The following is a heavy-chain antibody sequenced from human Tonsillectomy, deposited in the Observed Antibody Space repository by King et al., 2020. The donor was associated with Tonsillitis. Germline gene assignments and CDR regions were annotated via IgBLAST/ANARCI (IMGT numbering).Heavy chain of an antibody. J-gene: IGHJ4*02. D-gene: IGHD1-1*01. CDR3: ARITGTALDS. V-gene: IGHV3-30-3*01. CDR1: GFTSSDYR. Sequence: VQLVESGGGVVQPGRSLRLSCAASGFTSSDYRIHWVRQPPGKGLEWLAVISYDGRLKDYADSVKGRFTISRDNSKNTLYLQMNTLRPEDTAMYYCARITGTALDSWGQGTLVTVSS. CDR2: ISYDGRLK.